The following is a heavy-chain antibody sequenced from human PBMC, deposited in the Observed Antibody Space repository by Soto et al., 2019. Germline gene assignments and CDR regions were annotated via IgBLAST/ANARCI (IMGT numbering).Heavy chain of an antibody. CDR1: GYTFTSYY. CDR2: INPSGGST. V-gene: IGHV1-46*01. D-gene: IGHD6-13*01. Sequence: ASVKVSCKASGYTFTSYYMHWVRQAPGQGLEWMGIINPSGGSTSYAQKFQGRVTMTRDTSTSTVYMELSSLRSEDTAVYYCASLLHAAADPDGTYYYYYGMEVWGQGTTVTVSS. J-gene: IGHJ6*02. CDR3: ASLLHAAADPDGTYYYYYGMEV.